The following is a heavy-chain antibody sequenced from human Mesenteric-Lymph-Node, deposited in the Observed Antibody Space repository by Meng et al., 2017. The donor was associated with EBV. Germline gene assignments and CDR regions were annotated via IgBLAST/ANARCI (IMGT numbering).Heavy chain of an antibody. CDR2: IYQSGSSA. J-gene: IGHJ4*02. Sequence: GSGGGLVKPGGSLRLSCAASGFTFSNYGMNWVRQAPGKGLEWVSGIYQSGSSAYYADSVKGRFTVSRDNSKNMLYLQMNSLRAEDTAIYYCAKNSGLDYWGQGTLVTVSS. CDR1: GFTFSNYG. CDR3: AKNSGLDY. V-gene: IGHV3-23*05.